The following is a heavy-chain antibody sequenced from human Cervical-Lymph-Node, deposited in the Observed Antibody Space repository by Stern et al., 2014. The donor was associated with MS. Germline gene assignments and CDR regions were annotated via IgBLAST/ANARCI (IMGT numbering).Heavy chain of an antibody. D-gene: IGHD3-22*01. CDR1: GFTFSYFA. CDR2: IGGSGANT. V-gene: IGHV3-23*04. CDR3: VKVAYSSGYDWFDP. Sequence: VQLVESGGGLVQPGGSLRLSCAASGFTFSYFAMSWVRQTPGKGLEWVSRIGGSGANTYYADSVKGRFSISRDYSRNTLFLQMNSLRVEDSAVYYCVKVAYSSGYDWFDPWGQGTLVTVSS. J-gene: IGHJ5*02.